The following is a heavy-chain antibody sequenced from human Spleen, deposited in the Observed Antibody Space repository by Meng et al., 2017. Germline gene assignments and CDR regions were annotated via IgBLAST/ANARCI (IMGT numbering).Heavy chain of an antibody. Sequence: QLQLQESGPGLVQPSETLSLTCTVSGGSINSGSYYWGWIRQPPWKGLEWIGSFYYSGNTYYKPSLKSRVTISVDTSKNQFSLKLSSVTAADTATYFCARHKGNSYGYLYFDYWGQGTLVTVSS. D-gene: IGHD5-18*01. V-gene: IGHV4-39*01. CDR2: FYYSGNT. CDR3: ARHKGNSYGYLYFDY. CDR1: GGSINSGSYY. J-gene: IGHJ4*02.